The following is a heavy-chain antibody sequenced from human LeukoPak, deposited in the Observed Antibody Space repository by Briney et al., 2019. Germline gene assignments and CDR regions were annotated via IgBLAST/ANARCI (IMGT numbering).Heavy chain of an antibody. D-gene: IGHD3-22*01. CDR3: TTDPPHLYYDSSGYSY. J-gene: IGHJ4*02. V-gene: IGHV3-15*01. Sequence: NPGGSLRLSCAASGFTFSNAWMSWVRQAPGKGLEWVGRIKSKTDGGTTDYAAPVKGRFTISRDDSKNTLYLQMNSLKTEDTAVYYCTTDPPHLYYDSSGYSYWGQGTLVTVSS. CDR2: IKSKTDGGTT. CDR1: GFTFSNAW.